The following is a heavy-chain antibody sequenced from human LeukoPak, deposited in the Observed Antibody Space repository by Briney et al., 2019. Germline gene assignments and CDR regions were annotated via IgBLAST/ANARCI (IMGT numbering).Heavy chain of an antibody. Sequence: SVKVSCKASGGTFRSYGLNWVRQAPGQGLERMGGIIPILGTAKYAQKLQGRVTVTADESTSTGYMELSSLRSEDTAVYYCARGLYCSSSTSCYDYGMDVWGQGTTVTVSS. CDR3: ARGLYCSSSTSCYDYGMDV. D-gene: IGHD2-2*01. V-gene: IGHV1-69*01. CDR1: GGTFRSYG. J-gene: IGHJ6*02. CDR2: IIPILGTA.